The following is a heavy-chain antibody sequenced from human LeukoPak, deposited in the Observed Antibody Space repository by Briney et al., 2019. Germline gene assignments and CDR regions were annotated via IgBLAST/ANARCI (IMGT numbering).Heavy chain of an antibody. D-gene: IGHD2-21*01. J-gene: IGHJ5*02. CDR1: GFTFNNYG. Sequence: GGSLRLSCAVSGFTFNNYGMSWVRQAPGKGLEWVSAISDNGGSIFYADSVKGRFTISRDNSKNSLYLQMNSLRADDTAVYYCVKIAPDLPWGQGTLVTVS. CDR3: VKIAPDLP. CDR2: ISDNGGSI. V-gene: IGHV3-23*01.